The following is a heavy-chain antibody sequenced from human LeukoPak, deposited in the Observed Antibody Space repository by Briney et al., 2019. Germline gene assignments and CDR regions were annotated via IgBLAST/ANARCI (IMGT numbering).Heavy chain of an antibody. V-gene: IGHV3-30*18. Sequence: GGSLRLSCAASGFTCSSYGMHWVRQGPGKGLEWVAVISYDGSNKYYADSVKGRFTISRDNSKNTLYLQMNSLRAEDTAVYYCAKDRDSSGYYPHDYWGQGTLVTVSS. CDR1: GFTCSSYG. CDR2: ISYDGSNK. J-gene: IGHJ4*02. D-gene: IGHD3-22*01. CDR3: AKDRDSSGYYPHDY.